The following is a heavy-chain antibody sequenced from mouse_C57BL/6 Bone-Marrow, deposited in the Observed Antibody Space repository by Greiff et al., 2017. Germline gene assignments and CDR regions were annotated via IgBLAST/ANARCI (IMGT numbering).Heavy chain of an antibody. CDR1: GYTFTDYY. V-gene: IGHV1-26*01. CDR3: APYAMDY. J-gene: IGHJ4*01. Sequence: EVQLQQSGPELVKPGASVKISCKASGYTFTDYYMNWVKQSHGKSLEWIGDINPNNGGTSYNQKFKGKATLTVDKYSSTAYMELRSLTSEDSAVYYCAPYAMDYWGQGTSVTVSS. CDR2: INPNNGGT.